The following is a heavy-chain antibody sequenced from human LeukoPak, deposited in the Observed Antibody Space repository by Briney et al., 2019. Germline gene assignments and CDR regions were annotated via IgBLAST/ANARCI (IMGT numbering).Heavy chain of an antibody. J-gene: IGHJ4*02. CDR2: IYYSGST. CDR3: ARMRSGGSDY. CDR1: GGSISSYY. Sequence: SETLSPTCTVSGGSISSYYWSWIRQPPGKGLEWIGYIYYSGSTNYNPSLKSRVTISVDTSKNQFSLKLSSVTAADTAVYYCARMRSGGSDYWGQGTLVTVSS. D-gene: IGHD3-16*01. V-gene: IGHV4-59*08.